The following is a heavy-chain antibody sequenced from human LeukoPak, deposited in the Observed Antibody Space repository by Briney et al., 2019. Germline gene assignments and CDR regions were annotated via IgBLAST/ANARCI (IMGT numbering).Heavy chain of an antibody. D-gene: IGHD3-22*01. Sequence: WGSLTLSCAASGFTFSSYDMSWVRQAPGKGLKWVSTLTGSGGSTYYAESVNGLFTISRDTSKNIFYIQMNRMRGEDTAIYYCAKRARMPMIAVVYFDYWGQGTLVTVSS. CDR2: LTGSGGST. CDR1: GFTFSSYD. CDR3: AKRARMPMIAVVYFDY. J-gene: IGHJ4*02. V-gene: IGHV3-23*01.